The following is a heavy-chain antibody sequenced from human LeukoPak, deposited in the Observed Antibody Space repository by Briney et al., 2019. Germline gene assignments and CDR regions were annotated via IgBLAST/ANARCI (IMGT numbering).Heavy chain of an antibody. J-gene: IGHJ4*02. Sequence: VKISCEASGGTFSSYAISWVRQAPGQGLEWMGGIIPIFGTANYAQKFQGRVTITADESTSTAYMEPSSLRSEDTAVYYCARAPRGGYDSFDYWGQGTLVTVSS. V-gene: IGHV1-69*13. CDR1: GGTFSSYA. CDR2: IIPIFGTA. D-gene: IGHD5-12*01. CDR3: ARAPRGGYDSFDY.